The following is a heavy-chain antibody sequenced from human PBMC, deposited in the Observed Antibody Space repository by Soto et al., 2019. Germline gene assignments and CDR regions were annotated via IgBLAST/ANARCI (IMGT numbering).Heavy chain of an antibody. CDR2: IIPILGIA. CDR3: ARIPYYDILTGYYRAHDAFDI. Sequence: SVKVSCKASGGTFSSYTISWVRQAPGQGLEWMGRIIPILGIANYAQKFQGRVTITADKSTSTAYMELSSLRSEDTAVYYCARIPYYDILTGYYRAHDAFDIWGQGTMVTVSS. D-gene: IGHD3-9*01. J-gene: IGHJ3*02. V-gene: IGHV1-69*02. CDR1: GGTFSSYT.